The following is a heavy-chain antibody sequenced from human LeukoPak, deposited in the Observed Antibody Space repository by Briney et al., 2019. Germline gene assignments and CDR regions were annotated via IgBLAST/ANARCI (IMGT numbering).Heavy chain of an antibody. CDR2: IYSGGST. CDR3: ARGGSYYDSSDYYSSPAYYFDY. J-gene: IGHJ4*02. V-gene: IGHV3-53*04. Sequence: GGSLRLSCAASGFTVSSNYMSWVRQAPGKGLEWVSVIYSGGSTYYADSVKGRFTISRHNSKNTLYLQMNSLRAEDTAVYYCARGGSYYDSSDYYSSPAYYFDYWGQGTLVTVSS. D-gene: IGHD3-22*01. CDR1: GFTVSSNY.